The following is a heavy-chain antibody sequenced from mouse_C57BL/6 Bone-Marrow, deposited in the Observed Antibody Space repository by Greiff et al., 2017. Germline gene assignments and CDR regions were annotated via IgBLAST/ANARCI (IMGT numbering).Heavy chain of an antibody. CDR3: ARPRRIMDY. V-gene: IGHV1-19*01. Sequence: EVQLQQSGPVLVKPGASVKMSCKASGYTFTDYYMNWVKQSHGKSLEWIGVINPYNGGTSYNQKFKGKATLTVDKSSSTACMELNSLTSEDSAVYYCARPRRIMDYWGQGTSVTVSS. D-gene: IGHD5-2*01. J-gene: IGHJ4*01. CDR1: GYTFTDYY. CDR2: INPYNGGT.